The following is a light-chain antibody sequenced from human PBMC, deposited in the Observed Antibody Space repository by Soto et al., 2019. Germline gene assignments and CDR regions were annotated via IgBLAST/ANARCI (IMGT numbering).Light chain of an antibody. Sequence: QPVLTQSPSASASLGASVKLTCTLSSGHSSYAIEWHQQQPEKGPRYLMKLNSDGSHRKGDGIPDRFSGSSSGAERYLTISSLQSEDEADYYCQTWGTGPWVFGGGTKLTVL. CDR3: QTWGTGPWV. CDR1: SGHSSYA. J-gene: IGLJ3*02. V-gene: IGLV4-69*01. CDR2: LNSDGSH.